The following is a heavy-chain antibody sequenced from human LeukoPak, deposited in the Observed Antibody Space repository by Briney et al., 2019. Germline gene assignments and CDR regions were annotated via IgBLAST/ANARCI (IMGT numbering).Heavy chain of an antibody. CDR3: ARAVGDDDAFDI. D-gene: IGHD2-21*02. Sequence: SETLSLTSTVAGGSISSYYWSWIRPPPGKGLEWIGYIYYSVSTNYNPSLKSLVTISVDTSKNQFSLKLSSATAADTAVYYCARAVGDDDAFDIWGQGTMVTVSS. V-gene: IGHV4-59*01. CDR1: GGSISSYY. J-gene: IGHJ3*02. CDR2: IYYSVST.